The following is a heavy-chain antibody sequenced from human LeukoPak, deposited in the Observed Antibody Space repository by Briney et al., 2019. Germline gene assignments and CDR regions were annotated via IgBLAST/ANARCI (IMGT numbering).Heavy chain of an antibody. Sequence: SETLSLTCAVYGGSFSGYYWSWIRQPPGKGLEWIGEINHSGSTNYNPSLKSRVTISVDTSKNQFSLKLSSVTAADTAVYYCARDSSNFNWFDPWGQGTLDTVSS. V-gene: IGHV4-34*01. D-gene: IGHD6-13*01. CDR1: GGSFSGYY. J-gene: IGHJ5*02. CDR2: INHSGST. CDR3: ARDSSNFNWFDP.